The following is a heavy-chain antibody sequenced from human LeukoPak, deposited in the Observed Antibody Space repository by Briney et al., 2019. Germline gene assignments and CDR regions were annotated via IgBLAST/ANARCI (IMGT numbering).Heavy chain of an antibody. CDR3: ARADYYDSSGYYYIEEEGSSSDY. CDR1: GFTFSSYW. Sequence: PGGSLRLSCAASGFTFSSYWMSWVRQAPGKGLEWVANIKQDGSEKYYVDSVKGRFTISRDNAKNSLYLQMNSLRAEDTAVYYCARADYYDSSGYYYIEEEGSSSDYWGQGTLVTVSS. V-gene: IGHV3-7*01. J-gene: IGHJ4*02. D-gene: IGHD3-22*01. CDR2: IKQDGSEK.